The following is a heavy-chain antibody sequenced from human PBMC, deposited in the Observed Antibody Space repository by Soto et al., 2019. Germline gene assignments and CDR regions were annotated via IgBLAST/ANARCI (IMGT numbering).Heavy chain of an antibody. CDR3: ARGIIGGYSYYIDY. Sequence: SETLSLTCTVSGGSISSYYWSWIRQPPGKGLEWIGYIYYSGSTNYNPSLKSRVTISVDTSKNQFSLKLSSVTAADTAVYYCARGIIGGYSYYIDYWGQRTPVTVSS. CDR1: GGSISSYY. J-gene: IGHJ4*02. V-gene: IGHV4-59*01. D-gene: IGHD3-22*01. CDR2: IYYSGST.